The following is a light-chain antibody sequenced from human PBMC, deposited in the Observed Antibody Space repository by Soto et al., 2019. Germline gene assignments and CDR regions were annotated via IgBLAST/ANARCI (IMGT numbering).Light chain of an antibody. Sequence: QSALTQPASVSGSPGQSITISCTGTSSDIGASDYVSWYRQHPDKAPKLIIYDVNNRPSGVSSRFSGSKSGNTASLTISGLQAEDEAEYFGSSYAIFGGGTKLTVL. CDR1: SSDIGASDY. CDR3: SSYAI. J-gene: IGLJ2*01. CDR2: DVN. V-gene: IGLV2-14*03.